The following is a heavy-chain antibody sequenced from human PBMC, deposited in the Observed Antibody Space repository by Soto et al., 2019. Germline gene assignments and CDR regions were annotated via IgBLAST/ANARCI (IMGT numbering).Heavy chain of an antibody. CDR1: GFTFRSYV. D-gene: IGHD3-16*01. CDR3: ARWGTTGGLDV. Sequence: QVQLVESGRGVVQPGTSLRVSCVGSGFTFRSYVIHWVRQAPGKGLEWVALTSYDGSDKYYGDSVRGRFTISRDNSRNTVDLQMDSLRLEDTALYYCARWGTTGGLDVWGQGTLVSVSS. CDR2: TSYDGSDK. V-gene: IGHV3-30*19. J-gene: IGHJ1*01.